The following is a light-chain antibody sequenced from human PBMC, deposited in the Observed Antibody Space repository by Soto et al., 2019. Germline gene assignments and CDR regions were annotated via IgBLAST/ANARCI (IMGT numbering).Light chain of an antibody. CDR3: TSYTSSSTLFV. CDR1: SSDVGSYNY. CDR2: DVS. Sequence: QSVLTQPASVSGSPGQSITISCTGTSSDVGSYNYDSWYQQHPGKAPKFMIYDVSNRASGVSSRFSGSKSGNSASLTISGLQAEDEATYYCTSYTSSSTLFVFGTGTKLTVL. J-gene: IGLJ1*01. V-gene: IGLV2-14*01.